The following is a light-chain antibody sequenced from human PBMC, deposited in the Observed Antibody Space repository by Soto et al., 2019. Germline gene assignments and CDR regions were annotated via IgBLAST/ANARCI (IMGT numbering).Light chain of an antibody. Sequence: EIVLTQSPGTLSLSPGERATLSCRASQSVSSSYLAWYQQKPGQAPRLLIYGASSRATGIPGRFSGSGSGTDFTLTISRLEPEDVAVYYCQQYGRSPFTFGPGTKLDIK. CDR1: QSVSSSY. V-gene: IGKV3-20*01. J-gene: IGKJ3*01. CDR2: GAS. CDR3: QQYGRSPFT.